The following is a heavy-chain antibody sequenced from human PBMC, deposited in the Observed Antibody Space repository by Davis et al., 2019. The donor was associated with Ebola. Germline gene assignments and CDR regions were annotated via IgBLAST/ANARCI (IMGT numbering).Heavy chain of an antibody. CDR3: ARLGQYCSSTSCYPSGFDY. CDR1: GYRFTSYW. D-gene: IGHD2-2*01. V-gene: IGHV5-51*01. CDR2: IYPGDSDT. Sequence: KVSCKGSGYRFTSYWIGWVRQMPGKGLEWMGIIYPGDSDTRYSPSFQGQVTISADKSSSTAYLQWSSLKASDTAMYYCARLGQYCSSTSCYPSGFDYWGQGTLVTVSS. J-gene: IGHJ4*02.